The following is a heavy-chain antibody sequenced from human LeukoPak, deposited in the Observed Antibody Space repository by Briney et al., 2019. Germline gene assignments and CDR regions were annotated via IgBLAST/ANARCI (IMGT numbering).Heavy chain of an antibody. CDR1: VGSISSSSYY. V-gene: IGHV4-39*01. J-gene: IGHJ4*02. CDR3: ARLWRAAIDY. D-gene: IGHD1-1*01. CDR2: IYYSGST. Sequence: SETLSLTCTVSVGSISSSSYYWGWIRQPPGKGLEWIGSIYYSGSTYYNPSLKSRVTISADTSKNQFSLKLNSVTAADTAVYYCARLWRAAIDYGGQGTLVTVSS.